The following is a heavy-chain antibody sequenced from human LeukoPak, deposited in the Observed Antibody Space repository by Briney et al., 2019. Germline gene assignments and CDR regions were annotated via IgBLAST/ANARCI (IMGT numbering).Heavy chain of an antibody. J-gene: IGHJ3*02. Sequence: GGSLKLSCAASGFTFSDYTMNWVRQAPGKGLEWVSSISSGGTYKYYADSVKGRFTISRDNAQNSLYLQMNSLRAEDSSVYYCARPTTVTTISADAFDIWGQGTMVTVSS. CDR1: GFTFSDYT. D-gene: IGHD4-17*01. V-gene: IGHV3-21*01. CDR3: ARPTTVTTISADAFDI. CDR2: ISSGGTYK.